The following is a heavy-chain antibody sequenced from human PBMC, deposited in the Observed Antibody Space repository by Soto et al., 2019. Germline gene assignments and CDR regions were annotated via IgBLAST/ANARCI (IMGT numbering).Heavy chain of an antibody. J-gene: IGHJ5*02. CDR1: GLTFSRYW. D-gene: IGHD3-10*01. Sequence: EEQLVESGGGLVQPGGSLRLSCAASGLTFSRYWMTWVRQAPGKGLEWVANIREDGGEKNYVDSVKGRFTISRDNAKNSLYLQMHSPRAEDTAVYYCASGEAIGAAPWGQGTLVTVSS. CDR2: IREDGGEK. V-gene: IGHV3-7*01. CDR3: ASGEAIGAAP.